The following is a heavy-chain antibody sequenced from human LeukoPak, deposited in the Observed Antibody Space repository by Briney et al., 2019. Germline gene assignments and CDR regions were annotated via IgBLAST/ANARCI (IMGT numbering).Heavy chain of an antibody. CDR3: ALTTRGY. V-gene: IGHV3-21*01. CDR1: GFTFSRNS. D-gene: IGHD1-1*01. CDR2: ISTSSSYI. J-gene: IGHJ4*01. Sequence: GGSLRLSCAASGFTFSRNSMNWVRQAPGKGLEWVSSISTSSSYIYYADSVKGRFTVSRDNAKKSLYLQMNSLRAEDTAVYYCALTTRGYWGQGTLVIVSS.